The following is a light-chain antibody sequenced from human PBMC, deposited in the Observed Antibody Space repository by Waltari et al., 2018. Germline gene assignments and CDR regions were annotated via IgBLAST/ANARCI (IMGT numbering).Light chain of an antibody. Sequence: EIVLTQSPGTLSLSPGERATLSCWASQSVGKFLAWYQQKPGQAPRLLISGASSRATGIPDRFSGSGSGTDFSLTINRLEPEEFAVYYCQHYVRLPATFGQGTKVEI. CDR1: QSVGKF. CDR3: QHYVRLPAT. V-gene: IGKV3-20*01. J-gene: IGKJ1*01. CDR2: GAS.